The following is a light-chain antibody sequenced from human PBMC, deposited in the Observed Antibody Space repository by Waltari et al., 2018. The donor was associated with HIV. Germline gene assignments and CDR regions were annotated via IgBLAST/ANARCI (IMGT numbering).Light chain of an antibody. CDR2: EVS. Sequence: QSALTQPASVSGSPGQSITISCTGTSSAVGGHHYVSWYQQHPGKAPKLMIYEVSNRPSGVSNRFSGSKSGNTASLTISGLQAEDEADYYCSSYTSSSTRVFGTGTKVTVL. V-gene: IGLV2-14*01. J-gene: IGLJ1*01. CDR3: SSYTSSSTRV. CDR1: SSAVGGHHY.